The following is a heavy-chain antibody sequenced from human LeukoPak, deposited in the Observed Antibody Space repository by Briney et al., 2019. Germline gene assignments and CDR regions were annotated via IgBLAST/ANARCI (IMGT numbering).Heavy chain of an antibody. D-gene: IGHD3-16*01. CDR1: GFSVSNYY. V-gene: IGHV3-66*03. CDR3: ARDRAVTQVWVEFDS. J-gene: IGHJ5*01. Sequence: QPGGSLRLSCAGPGFSVSNYYMNWVRQAPGKGLEWVSLIRDSGATFYADSVKGRFTISRDNSKNTIYLQMNRLRVEDAAVYFCARDRAVTQVWVEFDSWGQGTQVTVSS. CDR2: IRDSGAT.